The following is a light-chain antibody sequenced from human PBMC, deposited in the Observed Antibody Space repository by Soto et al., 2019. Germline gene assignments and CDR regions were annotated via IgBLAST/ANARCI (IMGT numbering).Light chain of an antibody. V-gene: IGKV1-5*01. CDR2: EAS. J-gene: IGKJ1*01. CDR1: QSRSNW. CDR3: QQYSSFSRRT. Sequence: DIQLTQSPSTLSASVGHRVTITCRVSQSRSNWLAWYQQKPGKAPKLLSYEASTLQSGLPSRFSGSGSGTEFTLNFRSLQPDDVAAYLCQQYSSFSRRTFGQGTKGEIK.